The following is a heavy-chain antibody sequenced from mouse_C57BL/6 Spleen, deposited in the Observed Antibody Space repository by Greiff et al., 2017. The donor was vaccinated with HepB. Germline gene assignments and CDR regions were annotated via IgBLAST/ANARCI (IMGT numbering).Heavy chain of an antibody. Sequence: EVQLQQSGPELVKPGASVKISCKASGYTFTDYYMNWVKQSHGKSLEWIGDINPNNGGTSYNQKFKGKATLTVDKSSSTAYMELRSLTSEDSAVYYCAMEEIVIDTVVAKEGFDYWGQGTTLTVSS. CDR2: INPNNGGT. J-gene: IGHJ2*01. CDR1: GYTFTDYY. D-gene: IGHD1-1*01. CDR3: AMEEIVIDTVVAKEGFDY. V-gene: IGHV1-26*01.